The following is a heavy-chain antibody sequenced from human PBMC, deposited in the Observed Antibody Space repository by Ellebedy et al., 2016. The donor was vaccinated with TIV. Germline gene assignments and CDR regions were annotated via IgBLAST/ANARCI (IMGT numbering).Heavy chain of an antibody. J-gene: IGHJ6*02. V-gene: IGHV3-23*01. CDR3: AKREQWLYYGMDV. CDR1: GFTFSSYG. D-gene: IGHD6-19*01. Sequence: GGSLRLSXAASGFTFSSYGMHWVRQAPGKGLEWVSGISSSAASTSYADSVRGRFTISRDNSENTLYLEMNSLRAEDTAVYYCAKREQWLYYGMDVWGQGTTVTVSS. CDR2: ISSSAAST.